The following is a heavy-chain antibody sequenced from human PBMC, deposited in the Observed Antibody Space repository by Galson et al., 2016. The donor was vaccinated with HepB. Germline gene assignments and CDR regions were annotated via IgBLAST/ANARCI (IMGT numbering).Heavy chain of an antibody. CDR1: GFTVSSNY. CDR3: ARSTGTYYNWYFDL. D-gene: IGHD1-26*01. CDR2: IYSGDTT. Sequence: SLRLSCAASGFTVSSNYMNWVRQPPGKGLEWVSVIYSGDTTYDADSVKGRFTISRDLLKNTVSLQMNNLRAEDTALYYCARSTGTYYNWYFDLWGRGTLVTVSS. J-gene: IGHJ2*01. V-gene: IGHV3-53*01.